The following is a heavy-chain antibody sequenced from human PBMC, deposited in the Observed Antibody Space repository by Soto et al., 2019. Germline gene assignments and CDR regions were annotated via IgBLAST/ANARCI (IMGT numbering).Heavy chain of an antibody. CDR1: GGSISSYY. V-gene: IGHV4-59*12. CDR2: IYYSGST. CDR3: AREIQGSYGYYYYYMDV. Sequence: SETLSLTCTVSGGSISSYYWSWIRQPPGEGLEWIGYIYYSGSTNYNPSLKSRVTISVDTSKNQFSLKLQYVTAADTAVYYCAREIQGSYGYYYYYMDVWGKGTTVTVSS. J-gene: IGHJ6*03. D-gene: IGHD2-8*01.